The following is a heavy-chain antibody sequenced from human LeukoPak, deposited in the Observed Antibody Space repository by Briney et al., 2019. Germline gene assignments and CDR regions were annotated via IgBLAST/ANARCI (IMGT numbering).Heavy chain of an antibody. V-gene: IGHV3-74*01. CDR2: ISTDGSST. Sequence: GGSLRLPCAASGFTFSSYWMHWVRQTPGRGLVWVSRISTDGSSTSYADSVKGRFTISRDNAKNTLYLQMNSLRAEDTAVYYCARRHYGDYAGVDYWGQGTLVTVSS. D-gene: IGHD4-17*01. J-gene: IGHJ4*02. CDR1: GFTFSSYW. CDR3: ARRHYGDYAGVDY.